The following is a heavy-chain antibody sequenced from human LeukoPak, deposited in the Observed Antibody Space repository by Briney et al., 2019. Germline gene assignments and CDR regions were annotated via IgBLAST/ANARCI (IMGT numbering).Heavy chain of an antibody. V-gene: IGHV3-33*06. CDR2: IWYDGSNK. CDR1: GFTFSSYG. CDR3: AKDDRFGEEGGGAFDI. J-gene: IGHJ3*02. D-gene: IGHD3-10*01. Sequence: PGRSMRLSCAASGFTFSSYGMHWVRQAPGKGLEWVAVIWYDGSNKYYADSVKGRFTISRDNSKNTLYLQMNGLRAEDTAVYYCAKDDRFGEEGGGAFDIWGQGTMVTVSS.